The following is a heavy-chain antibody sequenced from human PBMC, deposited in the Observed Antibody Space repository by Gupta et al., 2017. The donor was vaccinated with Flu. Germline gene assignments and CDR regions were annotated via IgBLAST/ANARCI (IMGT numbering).Heavy chain of an antibody. CDR3: AREKHCSTSSCYRWFDP. J-gene: IGHJ5*02. D-gene: IGHD2-2*02. Sequence: QVQLVQSGAEVKKPGASVKVSCKASEYTFTAYYIHWVRQAPGQGFEWMGRINPHSGTTNYEQKVQGRVTVTMDTSISTAYMDLSRLRSDDTAVYYWAREKHCSTSSCYRWFDPWGQGTLVTVSS. CDR1: EYTFTAYY. CDR2: INPHSGTT. V-gene: IGHV1-2*06.